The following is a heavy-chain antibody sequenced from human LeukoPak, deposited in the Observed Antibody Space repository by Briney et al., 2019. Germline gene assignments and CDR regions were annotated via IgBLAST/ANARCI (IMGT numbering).Heavy chain of an antibody. V-gene: IGHV4-59*01. Sequence: SETLSLTCTVSGGSISSYYWSWIRQPPGKGLEWIGYIYYSGSTNYNPSLKSRVAISVDTTKNQFSLKLSSVTAADTAVYYCAREDGYNSFWGQGTLVTVSS. J-gene: IGHJ4*02. D-gene: IGHD5-24*01. CDR1: GGSISSYY. CDR3: AREDGYNSF. CDR2: IYYSGST.